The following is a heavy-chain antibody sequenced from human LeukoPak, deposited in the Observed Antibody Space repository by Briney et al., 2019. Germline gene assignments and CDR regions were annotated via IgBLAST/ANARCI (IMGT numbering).Heavy chain of an antibody. V-gene: IGHV4-30-2*01. Sequence: PSETLSLTCSVSGGSMNSGAYYWNWIRPAPGKGLEWIGYISHSGSTYYNPSLKSRLTISAETSTNQFSLTLTSVTAADTAVYYCAREALYSHGYLGHSSYDPPRSYYFDSWGQGTQVAVSS. J-gene: IGHJ4*02. D-gene: IGHD5-18*01. CDR3: AREALYSHGYLGHSSYDPPRSYYFDS. CDR2: ISHSGST. CDR1: GGSMNSGAYY.